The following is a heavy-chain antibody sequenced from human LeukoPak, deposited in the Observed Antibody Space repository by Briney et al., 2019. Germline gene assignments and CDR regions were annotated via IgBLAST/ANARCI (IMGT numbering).Heavy chain of an antibody. CDR2: IKQDGSRR. D-gene: IGHD3-22*01. V-gene: IGHV3-7*01. CDR1: GFTFNDYW. Sequence: GGSLRLSCAASGFTFNDYWMTWFRQAPGKGLEWVANIKQDGSRRYYVDSVKGRFTISRDNAKNSLYLQMNNLRAEDTAVYYCAREPADYDSSGLDIWGQGTMVTVSS. J-gene: IGHJ3*02. CDR3: AREPADYDSSGLDI.